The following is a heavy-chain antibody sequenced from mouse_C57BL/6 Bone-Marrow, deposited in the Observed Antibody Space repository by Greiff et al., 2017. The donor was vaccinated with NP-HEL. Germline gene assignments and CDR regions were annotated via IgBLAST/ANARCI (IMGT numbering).Heavy chain of an antibody. Sequence: QVQLQQSGPELVKPGASVKISCKASGYAFSSSWMNWVKQRPGKGLEWIGRIYPGDGDTNYNGKFQGKATLTADKSSSTAYMQLSSLTSEDSAVYVCAGDGRYDYDGGEDYWGQGTSVTVSS. CDR1: GYAFSSSW. D-gene: IGHD2-4*01. V-gene: IGHV1-82*01. J-gene: IGHJ4*01. CDR3: AGDGRYDYDGGEDY. CDR2: IYPGDGDT.